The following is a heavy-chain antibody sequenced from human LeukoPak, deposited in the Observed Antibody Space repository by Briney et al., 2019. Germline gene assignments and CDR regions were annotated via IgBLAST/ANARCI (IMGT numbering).Heavy chain of an antibody. CDR1: GYTFSSYW. J-gene: IGHJ4*02. CDR3: ARSTGGTGPADY. Sequence: GESLKISCKVSGYTFSSYWIGWVRQMPGEGLEWMGIIYPGDSDTRYSPSFQGQVTISADTTISTAHLQWTSLKASDTAMYYCARSTGGTGPADYWGQGTLVTVSS. V-gene: IGHV5-51*01. D-gene: IGHD2-8*02. CDR2: IYPGDSDT.